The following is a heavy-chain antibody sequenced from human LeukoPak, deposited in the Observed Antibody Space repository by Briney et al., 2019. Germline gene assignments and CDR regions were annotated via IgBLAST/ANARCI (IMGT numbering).Heavy chain of an antibody. V-gene: IGHV4-34*01. CDR3: ATSHDIIAAAGFDY. J-gene: IGHJ4*02. CDR1: GGSFSGYY. D-gene: IGHD6-13*01. Sequence: PSETLSLTCAVYGGSFSGYYWSWIRQPPGKGLEWIGEINHSGSTNYNPSLKSRVTISVDTSKNQFSLKLSSVTAADTAVYYCATSHDIIAAAGFDYWGQGTLVTVSS. CDR2: INHSGST.